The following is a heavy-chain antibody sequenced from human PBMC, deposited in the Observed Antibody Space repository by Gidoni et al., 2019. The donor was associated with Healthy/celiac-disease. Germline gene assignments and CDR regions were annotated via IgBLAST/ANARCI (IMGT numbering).Heavy chain of an antibody. CDR2: IYHSGST. V-gene: IGHV4-4*02. D-gene: IGHD3-22*01. J-gene: IGHJ4*02. CDR3: ASSNPKNYYYDSSGSWYFDY. CDR1: GGSISSSNW. Sequence: QVQLQESGPGLVKPSGTLSLTCDVSGGSISSSNWWRWVRQPPGKGLEWIGEIYHSGSTNYNPSLKSRVTISVDKSKNQFSLKLSSVTAADTAVYYCASSNPKNYYYDSSGSWYFDYWGQGTLVTVSS.